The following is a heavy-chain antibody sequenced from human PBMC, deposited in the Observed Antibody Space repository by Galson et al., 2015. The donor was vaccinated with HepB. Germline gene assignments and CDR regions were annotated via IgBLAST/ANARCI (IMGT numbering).Heavy chain of an antibody. CDR1: GSFTTYI. Sequence: SVKVSCKASGSFTTYIITWVRQAPGQGFEWMGRIIPTIGMVGYAQSFQGRVTITADKSTKTAYMELSSLRSEDTAVYFCARDAGVRGFDPWGQGTLVTVSS. CDR2: IIPTIGMV. D-gene: IGHD3-10*01. V-gene: IGHV1-69*04. J-gene: IGHJ5*02. CDR3: ARDAGVRGFDP.